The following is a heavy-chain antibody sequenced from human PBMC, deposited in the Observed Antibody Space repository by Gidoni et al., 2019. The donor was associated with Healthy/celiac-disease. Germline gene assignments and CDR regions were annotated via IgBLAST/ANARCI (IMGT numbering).Heavy chain of an antibody. J-gene: IGHJ4*02. CDR1: GFTFCSYA. V-gene: IGHV3-30-3*01. D-gene: IGHD5-18*01. CDR3: AREGGYSYGYGGGGDY. CDR2: ISYDGSNK. Sequence: QVQLVESGGGVVQPGSSLRLSCAASGFTFCSYAMHWVRQAPGKGLEWVAVISYDGSNKYYADSVKGRFTISRDNSKNTLYLQMNSLRAEDTAVYYCAREGGYSYGYGGGGDYWGQGTLVTVSS.